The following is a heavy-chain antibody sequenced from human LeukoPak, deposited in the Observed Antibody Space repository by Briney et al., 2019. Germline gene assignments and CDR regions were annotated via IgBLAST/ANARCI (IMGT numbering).Heavy chain of an antibody. J-gene: IGHJ4*02. CDR3: ASTRRSYYDSSGYYS. CDR2: IIPIFGTA. CDR1: GGTFSSYA. D-gene: IGHD3-22*01. Sequence: GASVKVSCKASGGTFSSYAISWVRQAPGQGLEWMGRIIPIFGTANYAQKFQGRVTITTDESTSTAYMELSSLRSEDTAVYYCASTRRSYYDSSGYYSWGQGTLVTVSS. V-gene: IGHV1-69*05.